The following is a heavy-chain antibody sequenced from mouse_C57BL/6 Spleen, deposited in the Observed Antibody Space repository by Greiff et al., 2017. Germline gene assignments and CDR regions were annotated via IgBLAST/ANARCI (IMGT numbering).Heavy chain of an antibody. CDR2: IHPNSGST. Sequence: QVQLQQPGAELVKPGASVKLSCKASGYTFTSYWMHWVKQRPGQGLEWIGMIHPNSGSTNYNEKFKSKATLTVDKSSSTAYMQLSSLTSEDSAVYDCARDGYYLYYAMDYWGQGTSVTVSS. J-gene: IGHJ4*01. V-gene: IGHV1-64*01. CDR3: ARDGYYLYYAMDY. CDR1: GYTFTSYW. D-gene: IGHD2-3*01.